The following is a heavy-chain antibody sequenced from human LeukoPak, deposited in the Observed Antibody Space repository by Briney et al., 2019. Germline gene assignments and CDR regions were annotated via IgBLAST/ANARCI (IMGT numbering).Heavy chain of an antibody. CDR2: IKQDGSEK. D-gene: IGHD4-23*01. CDR1: GFTFSSYW. V-gene: IGHV3-7*01. CDR3: ARDGGNALRGYYMDV. J-gene: IGHJ6*03. Sequence: PGGSLRLSCAASGFTFSSYWMSWVRQAPGKGLEWVANIKQDGSEKYVDSVKGRFTISRDNAKNSLYLQMNSLRAEDTAVYYCARDGGNALRGYYMDVWGKGTTVTVSS.